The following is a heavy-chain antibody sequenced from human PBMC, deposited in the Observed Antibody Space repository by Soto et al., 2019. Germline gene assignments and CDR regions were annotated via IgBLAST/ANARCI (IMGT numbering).Heavy chain of an antibody. V-gene: IGHV4-30-4*02. Sequence: SETLSLTCTVSGGSISSGDYYWSWIRQPPGKGLEWIGYIYYRGSTYYNPSLKSRVTISVDTSKNQFSLMLGSVTAADTAVYYCARDYTRDGYNPPYFDYWGQGTLVTVPQ. D-gene: IGHD5-12*01. CDR2: IYYRGST. J-gene: IGHJ4*02. CDR1: GGSISSGDYY. CDR3: ARDYTRDGYNPPYFDY.